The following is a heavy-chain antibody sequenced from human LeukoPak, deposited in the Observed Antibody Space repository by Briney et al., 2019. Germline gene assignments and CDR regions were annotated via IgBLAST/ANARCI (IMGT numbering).Heavy chain of an antibody. D-gene: IGHD2-2*01. V-gene: IGHV1-2*02. CDR2: INPNSGGT. J-gene: IGHJ4*02. CDR3: ARLADCSETSCRSFDY. CDR1: GYAFVGYY. Sequence: ASVKVSCKASGYAFVGYYIHWVRQDPGQRLEWMGWINPNSGGTNYAQNFQGRVTMTRDTSVSTASMELSSLRSGDTAVYYCARLADCSETSCRSFDYWGQGTLVTVSS.